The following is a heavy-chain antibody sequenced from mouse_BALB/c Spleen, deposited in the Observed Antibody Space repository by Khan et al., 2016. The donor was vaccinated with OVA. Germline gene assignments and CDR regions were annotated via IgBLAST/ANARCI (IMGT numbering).Heavy chain of an antibody. CDR3: VNHGSSSAWFSY. J-gene: IGHJ3*01. V-gene: IGHV1-7*01. D-gene: IGHD1-1*01. CDR2: INPSTGYT. CDR1: GYTFTSYW. Sequence: QVQLKQSGAELAKPGASVKMSCKASGYTFTSYWMHWVKQRPGQGLEWIGCINPSTGYTEYNQKFKDKATLTADKSSNTAYMQLSSLTSEDSAVYYCVNHGSSSAWFSYWGQGTLVTVS.